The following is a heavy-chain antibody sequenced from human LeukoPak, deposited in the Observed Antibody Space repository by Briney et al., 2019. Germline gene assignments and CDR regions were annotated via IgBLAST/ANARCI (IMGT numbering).Heavy chain of an antibody. CDR1: GLTFGEYA. D-gene: IGHD3-22*01. J-gene: IGHJ5*02. V-gene: IGHV3-49*04. CDR3: LYYYDSSGYYLPDP. Sequence: GGSLRLSCTASGLTFGEYAMSWVRQAPGKGLEWVGVIRSKAYGGTTEYAASVKGRFTISRDDSKSIAYLQMNSLKSEDTAVYHCLYYYDSSGYYLPDPWGQGTLVTVSS. CDR2: IRSKAYGGTT.